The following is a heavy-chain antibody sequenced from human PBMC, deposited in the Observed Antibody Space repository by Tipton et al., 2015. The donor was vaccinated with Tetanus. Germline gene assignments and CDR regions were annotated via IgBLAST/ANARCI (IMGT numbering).Heavy chain of an antibody. J-gene: IGHJ3*01. V-gene: IGHV4-59*02. D-gene: IGHD6-19*01. CDR2: IYKSGGS. CDR3: ARIGWPQQNKPAFDL. Sequence: TLSLTCAVSGASVTSGDWSWIRQPPGKGLEWLGYIYKSGGSNYNPSLKSRATISADASKNQFSLKLRSVTTADTAVYYCARIGWPQQNKPAFDLWGQGTMVTVSP. CDR1: GASVTSGD.